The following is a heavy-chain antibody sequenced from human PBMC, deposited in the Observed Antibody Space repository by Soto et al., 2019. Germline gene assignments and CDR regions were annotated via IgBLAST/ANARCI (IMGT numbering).Heavy chain of an antibody. CDR1: GGSISSGGYS. D-gene: IGHD4-17*01. J-gene: IGHJ4*02. CDR2: IYHSGST. V-gene: IGHV4-30-2*01. Sequence: QLQLQESGSGLVKPSQTLSLTCAVSGGSISSGGYSWSWIRQPPGKGLEWIGYIYHSGSTYYNPSLKSRVXXXVXRSKNQLSLKLTSVTAADTAVYYCARGQTTVTTFDYWGQGTLVTVSS. CDR3: ARGQTTVTTFDY.